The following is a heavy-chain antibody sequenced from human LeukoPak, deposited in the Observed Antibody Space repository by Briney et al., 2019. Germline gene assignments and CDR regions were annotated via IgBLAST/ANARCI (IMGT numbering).Heavy chain of an antibody. CDR1: GFTSSSYS. D-gene: IGHD2-21*01. CDR3: ARESTSIPSI. V-gene: IGHV3-21*01. CDR2: ISSSSSYI. Sequence: GGSLRLSCAASGFTSSSYSMNWVRQAPGKGLEWVSSISSSSSYIYYADSVKGRFTISRDNAKNSLYLQMNSLRAEDTAVYYCARESTSIPSIWGQGTMVTVFS. J-gene: IGHJ3*02.